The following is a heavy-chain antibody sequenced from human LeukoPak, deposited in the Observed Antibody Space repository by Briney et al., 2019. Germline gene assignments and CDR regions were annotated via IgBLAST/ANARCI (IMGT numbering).Heavy chain of an antibody. V-gene: IGHV4-59*01. CDR3: ARAYSNYGYYYMDV. CDR1: GGSISSYY. J-gene: IGHJ6*03. Sequence: SETLSLTCTVSGGSISSYYWSWIRQPPGKGLEWIGYIYYSGSTNYNPSLKSRVTISVDTSKNQFSLKLSSVTAADTAVYYCARAYSNYGYYYMDVWGNGTTVTVSS. CDR2: IYYSGST. D-gene: IGHD4-11*01.